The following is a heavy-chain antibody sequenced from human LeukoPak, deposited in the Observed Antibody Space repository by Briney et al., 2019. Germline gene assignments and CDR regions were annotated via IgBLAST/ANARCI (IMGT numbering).Heavy chain of an antibody. CDR3: ARDKNNPSHYYYYGMDV. V-gene: IGHV3-7*01. Sequence: PGGSLRLSCAASGFTFSSYWMSWVRQAPGKGLEWVANIKQDGSEKYYVDSVKGRFTISRDNAKNSLYLQMNSLRAEDTAVYYCARDKNNPSHYYYYGMDVWGQGTTVTVSS. J-gene: IGHJ6*02. CDR2: IKQDGSEK. D-gene: IGHD2/OR15-2a*01. CDR1: GFTFSSYW.